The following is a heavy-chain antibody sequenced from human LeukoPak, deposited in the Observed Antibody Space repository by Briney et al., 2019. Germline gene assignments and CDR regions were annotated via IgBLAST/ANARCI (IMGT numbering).Heavy chain of an antibody. V-gene: IGHV3-15*01. Sequence: GRSLRLSCAASGFTFSSYAMHWVRQAPGKGLEWVGRIKSKTDGGTTDYAAPVKGRFTISRDDSKNTLYPQMNSLKTEDTAVYYCTRLGSSRGYWGQGTLVTVSS. CDR2: IKSKTDGGTT. CDR3: TRLGSSRGY. D-gene: IGHD3-10*01. CDR1: GFTFSSYA. J-gene: IGHJ4*02.